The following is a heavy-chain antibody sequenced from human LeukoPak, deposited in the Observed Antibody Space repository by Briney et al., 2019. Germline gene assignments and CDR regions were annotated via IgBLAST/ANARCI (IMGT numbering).Heavy chain of an antibody. J-gene: IGHJ5*02. CDR1: GFTVSSNY. CDR3: AREGYYKDWFDP. Sequence: GGSLRLSCAASGFTVSSNYMSWVRQAPGKGLEWVSVIYSGGSTYYADSVKGRFTISRDNSKNTLYLQMNSLRAEDTAVYYCAREGYYKDWFDPWGQGTLVTVSS. D-gene: IGHD3-9*01. CDR2: IYSGGST. V-gene: IGHV3-66*01.